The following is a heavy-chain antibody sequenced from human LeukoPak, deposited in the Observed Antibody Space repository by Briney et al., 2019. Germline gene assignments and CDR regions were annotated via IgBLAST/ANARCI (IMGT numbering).Heavy chain of an antibody. J-gene: IGHJ3*02. CDR2: IYYSGST. CDR1: GGSISSSSYY. V-gene: IGHV4-39*07. CDR3: ARVGVVPAATVAFDI. D-gene: IGHD2-2*01. Sequence: SETLSLTCTVSGGSISSSSYYWGWIRQPPGKGLEWIGSIYYSGSTYYNPSLKSRDTISVDTSKNQFSLKLSSVTAADTAVYYCARVGVVPAATVAFDIWGQGTMVTVSS.